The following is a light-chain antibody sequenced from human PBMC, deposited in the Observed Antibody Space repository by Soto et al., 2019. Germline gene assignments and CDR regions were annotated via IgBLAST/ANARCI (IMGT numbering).Light chain of an antibody. J-gene: IGKJ5*01. V-gene: IGKV1-27*01. CDR2: AAS. CDR3: QKYNSALRT. Sequence: DIQMTQSPSSLSASVGDRVTITCRASQGISNYLAWYQQKPGKVPKLLIYAASTLQSGVPSRFSGSGSGTDFTLTISSLQPEDVATCYCQKYNSALRTFGQGTRLEIK. CDR1: QGISNY.